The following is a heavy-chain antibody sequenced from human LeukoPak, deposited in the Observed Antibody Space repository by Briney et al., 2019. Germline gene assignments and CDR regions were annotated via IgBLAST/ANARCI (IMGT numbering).Heavy chain of an antibody. CDR2: IIPIFGTA. Sequence: ASVTVSCKASGGTFSSYAISWVRQAPGQGLEWMGGIIPIFGTANYAQKLQGRVTMTTDTSTSTAYMELRSLRSDDTAVYYCARDSGSYFRDFDYWGQGTLVTVSS. V-gene: IGHV1-69*05. CDR3: ARDSGSYFRDFDY. CDR1: GGTFSSYA. J-gene: IGHJ4*02. D-gene: IGHD3-10*01.